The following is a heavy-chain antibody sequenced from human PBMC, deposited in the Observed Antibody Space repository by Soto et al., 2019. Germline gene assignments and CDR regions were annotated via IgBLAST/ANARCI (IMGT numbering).Heavy chain of an antibody. J-gene: IGHJ4*02. Sequence: EVQLVESGGGLVQTGRSLRLSCAASGFTFDDYAMHWVRQAPGKGLEWVSGISWNSGTIGYAASVRGRFTISRDNAKNSLYMQMNSLRAEDTALYYCAKDYEFWSCCFDYWGQGTLVTVSS. V-gene: IGHV3-9*01. CDR3: AKDYEFWSCCFDY. CDR2: ISWNSGTI. CDR1: GFTFDDYA. D-gene: IGHD3-3*01.